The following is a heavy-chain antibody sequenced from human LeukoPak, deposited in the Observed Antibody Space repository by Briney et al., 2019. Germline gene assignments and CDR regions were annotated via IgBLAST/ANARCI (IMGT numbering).Heavy chain of an antibody. CDR1: GYTFTAYY. CDR2: INPNSGAT. Sequence: ASVKVSCKASGYTFTAYYMHWVRQAPGQGLEWMGWINPNSGATNYAQKFQGRVTMTRDTSISTAYMELSRLRSDDTAVYYCARGVAVAGCDYWGQGSLVTVSS. CDR3: ARGVAVAGCDY. D-gene: IGHD6-19*01. V-gene: IGHV1-2*02. J-gene: IGHJ4*02.